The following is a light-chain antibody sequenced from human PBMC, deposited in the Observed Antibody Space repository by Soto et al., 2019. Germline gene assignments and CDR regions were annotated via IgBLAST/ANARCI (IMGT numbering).Light chain of an antibody. CDR3: SSYAISSAYV. J-gene: IGLJ1*01. V-gene: IGLV2-14*01. Sequence: QSALTQPASVSGSPGQSITISCTRTSSDIGAYNYVSWYQQHPGKAPKLLIYDVNYRPSGVSNRLSGSKSGNTASLTISGLQAEDEADYYCSSYAISSAYVFGTGTKVTVL. CDR2: DVN. CDR1: SSDIGAYNY.